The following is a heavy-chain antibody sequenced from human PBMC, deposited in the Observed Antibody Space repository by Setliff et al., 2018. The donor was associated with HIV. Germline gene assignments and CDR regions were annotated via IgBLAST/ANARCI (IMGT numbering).Heavy chain of an antibody. D-gene: IGHD3-16*01. CDR2: ISYSSTYI. V-gene: IGHV3-21*01. J-gene: IGHJ4*02. CDR3: ARVDDDYVWARTYFDY. Sequence: PGGSLRLSCAASGFTFSTYTMNWVRQAPGKGLEWVSSISYSSTYIYYADSVKGRFTISRDNAKNSLYLQMNSLRDEDAAVYYCARVDDDYVWARTYFDYWGQGSLVTVSS. CDR1: GFTFSTYT.